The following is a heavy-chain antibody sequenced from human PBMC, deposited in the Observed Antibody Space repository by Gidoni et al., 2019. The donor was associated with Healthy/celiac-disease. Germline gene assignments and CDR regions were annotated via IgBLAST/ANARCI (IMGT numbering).Heavy chain of an antibody. V-gene: IGHV4-34*01. CDR2: INHSGST. D-gene: IGHD2-2*01. Sequence: QVQLQQWGAGLVKPSETLSHTCAVYGGSCSGYYWSWTRQPPGKGLEWIGEINHSGSTNYNPSLKSRVTISVDTSKNQFSLKLSSVTAADTAVYYCARGRYCSSTSCPRGRRMVRFDPWGQGTLVTVSS. CDR3: ARGRYCSSTSCPRGRRMVRFDP. J-gene: IGHJ5*02. CDR1: GGSCSGYY.